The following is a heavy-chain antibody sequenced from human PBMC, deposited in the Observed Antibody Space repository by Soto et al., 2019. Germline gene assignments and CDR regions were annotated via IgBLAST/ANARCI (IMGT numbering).Heavy chain of an antibody. D-gene: IGHD1-26*01. CDR1: GYTFTSYC. J-gene: IGHJ4*02. V-gene: IGHV5-51*03. CDR2: IYPGDSDT. Sequence: PGDSLTISWMHSGYTFTSYCIAWLRQMPGKGLEWMGIIYPGDSDTRYSPSFQGRVTISADKSITTAYLQWSSLKASDTAMYFCARLSGARSPANFWGQGTVVTV. CDR3: ARLSGARSPANF.